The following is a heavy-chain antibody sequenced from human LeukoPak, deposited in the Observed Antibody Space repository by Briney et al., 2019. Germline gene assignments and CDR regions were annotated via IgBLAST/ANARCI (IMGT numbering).Heavy chain of an antibody. CDR2: INHSGST. J-gene: IGHJ6*03. D-gene: IGHD1-26*01. CDR3: ARQGGSYLGPFSKYYYMDV. Sequence: SETLSLTCAVYGGSFSGYYWTWTRQPPGKGLEWIGEINHSGSTNYNPSLKSRVTISVDTSKNQFSLKLSSVTAADTAVYYCARQGGSYLGPFSKYYYMDVWGKGTTVTISS. V-gene: IGHV4-34*01. CDR1: GGSFSGYY.